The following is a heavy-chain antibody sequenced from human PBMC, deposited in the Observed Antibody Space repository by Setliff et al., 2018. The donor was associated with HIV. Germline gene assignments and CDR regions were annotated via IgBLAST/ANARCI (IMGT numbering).Heavy chain of an antibody. V-gene: IGHV1-2*04. J-gene: IGHJ3*02. Sequence: ASVKVSCKASGYTFTGYYMHWVRQAPGQGLEWMGWINPNSGGTNYAQKCQGWVTMTRDTSISTAYMELSRLRSYDTAVYYCAREIGVYDSSGYYYVPDAFDIWGQGTMVTVSS. CDR3: AREIGVYDSSGYYYVPDAFDI. D-gene: IGHD3-22*01. CDR1: GYTFTGYY. CDR2: INPNSGGT.